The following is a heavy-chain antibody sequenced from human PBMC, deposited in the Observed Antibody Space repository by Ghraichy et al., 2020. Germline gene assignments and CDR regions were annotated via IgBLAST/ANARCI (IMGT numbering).Heavy chain of an antibody. D-gene: IGHD6-19*01. CDR1: GYTFTSYG. Sequence: ASVKVSCKASGYTFTSYGLSWVRQAPGQGLEWMGWISVNNHNTKYAQKLQGRVTMTTDTSTSTAYMELRSLRSDDTAVYYCARERRRNLIYSSGRGGFDYWGQGTLVTVSS. J-gene: IGHJ4*02. V-gene: IGHV1-18*04. CDR2: ISVNNHNT. CDR3: ARERRRNLIYSSGRGGFDY.